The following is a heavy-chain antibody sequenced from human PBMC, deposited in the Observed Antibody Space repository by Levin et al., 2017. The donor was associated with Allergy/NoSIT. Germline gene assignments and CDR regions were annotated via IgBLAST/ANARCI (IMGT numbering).Heavy chain of an antibody. CDR1: GDSLNGYY. V-gene: IGHV4-4*07. CDR3: TRGGGYCSNKIRTWFDP. J-gene: IGHJ5*02. D-gene: IGHD2-15*01. CDR2: IHSIGTT. Sequence: SETLSLTCTVSGDSLNGYYWSWLRQTPGKGLEWIGRIHSIGTTSYNPSLKSRVNISLDTAKNQFSLVMTSVTAADTAVYYCTRGGGYCSNKIRTWFDPWGQGKLVRVSS.